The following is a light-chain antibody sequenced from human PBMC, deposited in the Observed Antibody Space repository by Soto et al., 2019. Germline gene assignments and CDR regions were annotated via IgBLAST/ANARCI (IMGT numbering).Light chain of an antibody. CDR1: QSVSSN. CDR3: QQYNNWPPGT. Sequence: EIVMTQSPATLSVSPGERATLSCRASQSVSSNLAWYQQKPGQAPRLLIYGASTRATGIPARFSGSGSGTEFTLTISSLQSEDFAVYYCQQYNNWPPGTFGQGNKVEMK. V-gene: IGKV3-15*01. CDR2: GAS. J-gene: IGKJ1*01.